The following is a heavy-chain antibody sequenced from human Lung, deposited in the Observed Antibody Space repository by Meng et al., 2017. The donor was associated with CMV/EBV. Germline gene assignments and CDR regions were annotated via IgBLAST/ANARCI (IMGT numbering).Heavy chain of an antibody. V-gene: IGHV4-61*02. Sequence: QPHEEGPGLVKPSQTLSRPCFITGCSMSSGSYFWSWIRQPAGKGLEWIGRLYSSGSTTYTPSLKSRVTISADTSKNQFFLKLSSVTAADTAEYYCARDSNWYFDLWGRGTLVTVSS. CDR2: LYSSGST. CDR3: ARDSNWYFDL. CDR1: GCSMSSGSYF. J-gene: IGHJ2*01.